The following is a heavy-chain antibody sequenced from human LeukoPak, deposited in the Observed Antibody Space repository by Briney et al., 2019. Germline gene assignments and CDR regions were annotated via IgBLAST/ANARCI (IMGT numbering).Heavy chain of an antibody. CDR1: GGSFSGYY. V-gene: IGHV4-59*01. J-gene: IGHJ1*01. Sequence: SETLSLTCAVYGGSFSGYYWSWIRQPPGKGPEWIGYIYYSGSTNYNPSLKSRVTISVDTSKNQFSLKLSSVTAADTAVYYCAREDGSGWYRYFQHWGQGTLVTVSS. CDR2: IYYSGST. D-gene: IGHD6-19*01. CDR3: AREDGSGWYRYFQH.